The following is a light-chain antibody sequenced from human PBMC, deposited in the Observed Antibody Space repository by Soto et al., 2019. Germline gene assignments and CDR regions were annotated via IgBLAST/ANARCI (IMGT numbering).Light chain of an antibody. CDR3: QSYDSSLSGSV. J-gene: IGLJ2*01. CDR1: SSNIGAGYV. V-gene: IGLV1-40*01. CDR2: GNS. Sequence: QSLLTQPPSVSGAPGQRATISYTGSSSNIGAGYVVHWYQQLPGTAPKLLIYGNSNRPSGVPDRFSGSKSGTSASLAITGLQAEDEADYYCQSYDSSLSGSVFGGGTKVTVL.